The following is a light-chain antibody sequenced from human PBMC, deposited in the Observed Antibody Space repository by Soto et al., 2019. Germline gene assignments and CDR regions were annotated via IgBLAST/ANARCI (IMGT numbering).Light chain of an antibody. CDR1: QFMSSNY. CDR2: GAS. Sequence: EIVMTQSPATLSLSPGARATLSCRASQFMSSNYLSWYQQKPGQAPRLLIYGASTRATGIPDRFSGSGSETDFTLTISSLQPEDFAVYYCQQDYNLPWTFGHGTKVEIK. V-gene: IGKV3D-7*01. J-gene: IGKJ1*01. CDR3: QQDYNLPWT.